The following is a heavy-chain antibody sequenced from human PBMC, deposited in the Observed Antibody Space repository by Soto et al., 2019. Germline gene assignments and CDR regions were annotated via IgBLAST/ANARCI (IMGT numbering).Heavy chain of an antibody. D-gene: IGHD4-17*01. CDR2: INAGNGNT. CDR1: GYTFTSYA. Sequence: ASVKVSCKASGYTFTSYAMHWLRQAPGQRLEWMGWINAGNGNTKYSQKFQGRVTITRDTSASTAYMELSSLTSADTAVYYCARASTTVTTIDYWGQGTLVTGSS. V-gene: IGHV1-3*01. J-gene: IGHJ4*02. CDR3: ARASTTVTTIDY.